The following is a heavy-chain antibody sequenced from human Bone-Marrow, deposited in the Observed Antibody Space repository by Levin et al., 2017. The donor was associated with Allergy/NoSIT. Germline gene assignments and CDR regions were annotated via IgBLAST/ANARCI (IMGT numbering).Heavy chain of an antibody. J-gene: IGHJ4*02. D-gene: IGHD1-26*01. Sequence: PGESLKISCAASGFTFSSYGMHWVRQAPGKGLQWVAVIWYDGTNIYYADSVKGRFTISRDNSKNTLYLQMNSLRAEDTAVYYCARDRYSGSYLDYWGQGTLVTVSS. CDR2: IWYDGTNI. CDR1: GFTFSSYG. V-gene: IGHV3-33*01. CDR3: ARDRYSGSYLDY.